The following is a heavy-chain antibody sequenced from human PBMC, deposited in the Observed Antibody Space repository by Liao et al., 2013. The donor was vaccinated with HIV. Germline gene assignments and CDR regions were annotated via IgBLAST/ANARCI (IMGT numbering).Heavy chain of an antibody. CDR2: IYTSGNT. CDR1: GGSINNHY. D-gene: IGHD5-24*01. J-gene: IGHJ4*02. V-gene: IGHV4-4*07. CDR3: ARWFGNNYGIDS. Sequence: QMQLQESGPGLVKPSETLSLTCAVSGGSINNHYWNWIRQPAGRGLEWIGRIYTSGNTNYNPSLKSRVTMSVDTSKNQFSLKLTSVTAADTAVYYCARWFGNNYGIDSWGQGTLVTVSS.